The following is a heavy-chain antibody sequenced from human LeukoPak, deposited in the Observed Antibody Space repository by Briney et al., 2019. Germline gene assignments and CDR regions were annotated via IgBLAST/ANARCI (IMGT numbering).Heavy chain of an antibody. Sequence: ASVKVSCKASGYTFSTYGISRVRQAPGQGLEWMGWISAYKGNTYYAQKLQGRVTMTTDTSTSTAYMELRSLRSDDTAIYYCARDLYYYGSGSYYDVFDVWGQGTMVTVSS. CDR2: ISAYKGNT. V-gene: IGHV1-18*01. CDR1: GYTFSTYG. J-gene: IGHJ3*01. D-gene: IGHD3-10*01. CDR3: ARDLYYYGSGSYYDVFDV.